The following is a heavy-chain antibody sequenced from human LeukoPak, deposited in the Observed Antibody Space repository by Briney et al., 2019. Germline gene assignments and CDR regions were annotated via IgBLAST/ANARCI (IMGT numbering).Heavy chain of an antibody. Sequence: PGGSLRLSCAASGFTFSSYEMNWVRQAPGKGLEWVSYISSSGSTIYYADSVKGRFTISRDNAKNSLYLQMNSLRAEDTAVYYCARTPFTMVRGVPSVFFDYWGQGTPVTVSS. CDR3: ARTPFTMVRGVPSVFFDY. J-gene: IGHJ4*02. CDR1: GFTFSSYE. V-gene: IGHV3-48*03. CDR2: ISSSGSTI. D-gene: IGHD3-10*01.